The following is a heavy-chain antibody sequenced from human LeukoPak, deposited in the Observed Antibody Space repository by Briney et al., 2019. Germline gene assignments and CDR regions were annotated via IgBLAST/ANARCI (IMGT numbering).Heavy chain of an antibody. CDR2: ISGSGRST. CDR1: GFTFSSYG. J-gene: IGHJ6*03. Sequence: GGSLRLSCAASGFTFSSYGMSWVRQAPGKGLEWVSAISGSGRSTYYADSVKGRFTISRGNSKNTLYLQMNSLRAEDTAVYYRAKNARSTLFLQGSYYYHYMDVWGKGTTVTISS. V-gene: IGHV3-23*01. D-gene: IGHD3-22*01. CDR3: AKNARSTLFLQGSYYYHYMDV.